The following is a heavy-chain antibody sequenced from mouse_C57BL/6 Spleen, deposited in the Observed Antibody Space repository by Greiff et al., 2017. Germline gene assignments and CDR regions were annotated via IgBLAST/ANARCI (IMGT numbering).Heavy chain of an antibody. J-gene: IGHJ3*01. CDR1: GYTFTSYW. CDR3: ARDSSGYVRFAY. D-gene: IGHD3-2*02. V-gene: IGHV1-55*01. CDR2: IYPGSGST. Sequence: QVQLQQSGAELVKPGASVKMSCKASGYTFTSYWITWVKQRPGQGLEWIGDIYPGSGSTNYNEKFKSKATLTVDTSSSTAYMQLSSLTSEDSAVXYCARDSSGYVRFAYWGQGTLVTVSA.